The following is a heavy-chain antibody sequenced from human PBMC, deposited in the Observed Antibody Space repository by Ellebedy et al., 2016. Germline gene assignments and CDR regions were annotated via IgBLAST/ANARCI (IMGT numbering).Heavy chain of an antibody. CDR3: ATKNYGGYSFDY. Sequence: ASVKVSCKVSGYTLAALSMHWVRQAPGKGLEWMGGFDPEDSETIYAQRFLGRVTMTEDTSTDTADMELSSLRSEDTAVYYLATKNYGGYSFDYWGQGTLVTVS. CDR1: GYTLAALS. D-gene: IGHD4-23*01. CDR2: FDPEDSET. V-gene: IGHV1-24*01. J-gene: IGHJ4*02.